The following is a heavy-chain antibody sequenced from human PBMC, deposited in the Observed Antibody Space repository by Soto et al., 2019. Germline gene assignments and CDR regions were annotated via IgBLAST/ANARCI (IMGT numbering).Heavy chain of an antibody. CDR3: AHQFRFLEWLPHGGYFDY. CDR2: IYWDDDK. D-gene: IGHD3-3*01. J-gene: IGHJ4*02. V-gene: IGHV2-5*02. CDR1: GFSLSTSGVG. Sequence: SGPTLVNPTQTLTLTCTFSGFSLSTSGVGVGWIRQPPGKALEWLALIYWDDDKRYSPSLKSRLTITKDTSKNQVVLTMTNMDPVDTATYYCAHQFRFLEWLPHGGYFDYWGQGTLVTVSS.